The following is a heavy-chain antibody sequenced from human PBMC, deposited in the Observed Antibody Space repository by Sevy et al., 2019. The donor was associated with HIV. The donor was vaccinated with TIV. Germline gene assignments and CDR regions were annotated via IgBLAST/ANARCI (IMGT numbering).Heavy chain of an antibody. D-gene: IGHD3-22*01. CDR2: ISTGGSTI. V-gene: IGHV3-11*01. CDR1: GFNFIDYY. J-gene: IGHJ6*02. Sequence: GGSLRLSCAASGFNFIDYYMSWIRQAPGKGLECLSYISTGGSTIYYADSVKGRFTISRDNAKNSLYLQMNSLRAEDTAVYYCARVTYYYDSSGYFHYGMDVWGQGTTVTVSS. CDR3: ARVTYYYDSSGYFHYGMDV.